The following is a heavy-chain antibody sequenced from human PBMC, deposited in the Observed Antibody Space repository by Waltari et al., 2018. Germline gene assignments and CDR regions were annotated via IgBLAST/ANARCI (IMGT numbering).Heavy chain of an antibody. CDR2: IRNSGGNT. CDR1: GFSFSTYD. J-gene: IGHJ5*01. V-gene: IGHV3-23*01. Sequence: EVQLLESGGGLVQPGGSLRLSCAASGFSFSTYDMAGVRQAPGKGLEWVSGIRNSGGNTYYGDSVKGRFAISRDNSRNTLHLQMNGLRAEDTAIYYCTSWRVVAGTGWFDSWGQGTLVTVSS. CDR3: TSWRVVAGTGWFDS. D-gene: IGHD2-15*01.